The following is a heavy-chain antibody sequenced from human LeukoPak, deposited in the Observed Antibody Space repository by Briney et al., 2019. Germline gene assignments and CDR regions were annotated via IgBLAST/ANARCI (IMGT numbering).Heavy chain of an antibody. D-gene: IGHD3-22*01. CDR1: GGSFSGYY. V-gene: IGHV4-34*01. CDR2: INHSGST. J-gene: IGHJ4*02. Sequence: SETLSLTCAVYGGSFSGYYWSWIRQPPGKGLEWIGEINHSGSTNYNPSLKSRVTILVDTSKNQFSLKLSSVTAADTAVYYCARGLYYYDSSGYYSAKVDYWGQGTLVTVSS. CDR3: ARGLYYYDSSGYYSAKVDY.